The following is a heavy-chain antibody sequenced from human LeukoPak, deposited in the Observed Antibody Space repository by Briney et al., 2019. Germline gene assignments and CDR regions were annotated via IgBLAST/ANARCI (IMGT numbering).Heavy chain of an antibody. Sequence: SETLSLTCTVSGGSISSGSYYWSWIRQPAGKGLEWIGRIYTSGSTNYNPSLKSRVTISVDTSKNQFSLKLSSVTAADTAVYYCARDYYDSSGYYSGWGQGTLVTVSS. CDR3: ARDYYDSSGYYSG. V-gene: IGHV4-61*02. CDR2: IYTSGST. J-gene: IGHJ4*02. CDR1: GGSISSGSYY. D-gene: IGHD3-22*01.